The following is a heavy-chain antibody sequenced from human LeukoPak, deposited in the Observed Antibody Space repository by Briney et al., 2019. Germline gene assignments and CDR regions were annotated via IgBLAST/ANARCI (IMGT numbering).Heavy chain of an antibody. CDR2: INPSGGST. Sequence: ASVKVSCKTSGHAFTSYYIHWVRQAPGQGLEWMGIINPSGGSTSYAQKFQGRVTMTRDTSTSTVYMYLSSLRSEDTAVYYCARDSLYGVVDYWGQGTLVIVSS. CDR1: GHAFTSYY. V-gene: IGHV1-46*01. CDR3: ARDSLYGVVDY. D-gene: IGHD4-17*01. J-gene: IGHJ4*02.